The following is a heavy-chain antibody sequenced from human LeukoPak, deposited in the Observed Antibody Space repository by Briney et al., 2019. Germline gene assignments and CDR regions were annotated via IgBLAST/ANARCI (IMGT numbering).Heavy chain of an antibody. CDR3: AMVLADTSTLLVALDY. J-gene: IGHJ4*02. Sequence: GASVKVSCKTSGYSFTNYGITWVRQAPGQGLEWMGWISGYNSKPFYAQNFQGRVAMTRDTSISTAYMDLSSLRSDDTAVYYCAMVLADTSTLLVALDYWGQGTLVTVSS. CDR2: ISGYNSKP. D-gene: IGHD5-12*01. CDR1: GYSFTNYG. V-gene: IGHV1-18*01.